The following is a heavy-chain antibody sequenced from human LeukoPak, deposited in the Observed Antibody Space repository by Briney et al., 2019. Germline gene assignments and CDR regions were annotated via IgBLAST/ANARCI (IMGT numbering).Heavy chain of an antibody. J-gene: IGHJ4*02. CDR2: IIPIFGTA. CDR3: ARDPSGGHPEGFFDY. CDR1: GYTFTSYY. V-gene: IGHV1-69*05. Sequence: SVKVSCKASGYTFTSYYMHWVRQAPGQGLEWMGRIIPIFGTANYAQKFQGRVTITTDESTSTAYMELSSLRSEDTAVYYCARDPSGGHPEGFFDYWGQGTLVTVSS. D-gene: IGHD2-15*01.